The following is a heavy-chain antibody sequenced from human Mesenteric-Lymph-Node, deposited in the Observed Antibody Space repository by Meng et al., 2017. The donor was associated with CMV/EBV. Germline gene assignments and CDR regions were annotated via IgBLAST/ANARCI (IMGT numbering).Heavy chain of an antibody. CDR3: ARDRLKVVGDSYAPIDY. D-gene: IGHD5-18*01. CDR2: ITGSGDII. CDR1: GLTFKIYA. Sequence: GGSLRLSCAASGLTFKIYAMTWVRQAPGKGLEWVSTITGSGDIILDAASVKGRFTISRDNSKNMVYLQMDSLRAEDTAVYYCARDRLKVVGDSYAPIDYWGQGTLVTVSS. V-gene: IGHV3-23*01. J-gene: IGHJ4*02.